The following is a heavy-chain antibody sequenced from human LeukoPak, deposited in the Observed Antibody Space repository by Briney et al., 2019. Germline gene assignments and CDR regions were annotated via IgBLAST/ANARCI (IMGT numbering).Heavy chain of an antibody. Sequence: SETLSLTCAVYGGSFSGYYWSWIRQPPGKGLGWIGEINHSGSTNYNPSLKSRVTISVDTSKNQFSLKLSSVTAADTAVYYCARGCYDSSGYLHYYFDYWGQGTLVTVSS. J-gene: IGHJ4*02. CDR1: GGSFSGYY. D-gene: IGHD3-22*01. CDR2: INHSGST. V-gene: IGHV4-34*01. CDR3: ARGCYDSSGYLHYYFDY.